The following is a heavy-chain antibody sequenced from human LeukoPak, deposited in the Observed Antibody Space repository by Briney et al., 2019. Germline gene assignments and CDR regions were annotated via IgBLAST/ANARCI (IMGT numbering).Heavy chain of an antibody. J-gene: IGHJ5*02. Sequence: SETLSLTCTVSGGSISSYYWSWIRQPPGKGLEWIGEINHSGSTNYNPSLKSRVTISVDTSKNQFSLKLSSVTAADTAVYYCARLTTVVTSNWFDPWGQGTLVTVSS. CDR3: ARLTTVVTSNWFDP. CDR2: INHSGST. V-gene: IGHV4-34*01. CDR1: GGSISSYY. D-gene: IGHD4-17*01.